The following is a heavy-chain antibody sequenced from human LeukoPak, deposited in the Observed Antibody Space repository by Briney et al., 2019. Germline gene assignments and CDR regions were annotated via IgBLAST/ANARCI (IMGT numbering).Heavy chain of an antibody. CDR1: GFTFSSYG. CDR3: ARERRPVLWFGELLFVGMDV. V-gene: IGHV3-33*01. Sequence: PGGSLRLSCAASGFTFSSYGMHWVRQAPGKGLERVAVIWYDGSNKYYADSVKGRFTISRDNSKNTLYLQMNSLRAEDTAVYYCARERRPVLWFGELLFVGMDVWGKGTTVTVSS. D-gene: IGHD3-10*01. J-gene: IGHJ6*04. CDR2: IWYDGSNK.